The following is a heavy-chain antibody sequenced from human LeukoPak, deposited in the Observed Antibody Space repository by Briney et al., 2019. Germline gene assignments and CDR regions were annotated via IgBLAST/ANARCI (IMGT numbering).Heavy chain of an antibody. D-gene: IGHD6-19*01. CDR2: IIPIFGTA. CDR3: ARDIGDGIHRYSSGWHPGGNYCDY. CDR1: RGTFSSYA. V-gene: IGHV1-69*01. Sequence: SVKVSCKASRGTFSSYAISWVRPAPGQGREWMGGIIPIFGTANYAQKFQGRVTITADESTSTAYMELSSLRSEDTAVYYCARDIGDGIHRYSSGWHPGGNYCDYWGQGTLVSVSS. J-gene: IGHJ4*02.